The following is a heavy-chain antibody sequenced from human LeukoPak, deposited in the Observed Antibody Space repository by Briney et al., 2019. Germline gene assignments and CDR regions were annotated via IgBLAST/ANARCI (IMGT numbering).Heavy chain of an antibody. CDR1: CGSISIYY. CDR2: IYYSGST. D-gene: IGHD3-10*01. CDR3: ARQAPLYAKSITMVRGPPGS. Sequence: SATHSPTCPVSCGSISIYYCRSTRQPPGKGMEWIGLIYYSGSTKYNPSLKSRVTISVDTSKNQFSLKLSSVTAADTAVYYCARQAPLYAKSITMVRGPPGSWGQGTLVTVSS. J-gene: IGHJ5*02. V-gene: IGHV4-59*08.